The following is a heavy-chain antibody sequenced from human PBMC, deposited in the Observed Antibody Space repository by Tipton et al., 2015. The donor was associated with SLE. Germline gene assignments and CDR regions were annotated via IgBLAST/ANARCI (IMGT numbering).Heavy chain of an antibody. CDR2: IWYDGSNK. Sequence: SLRLSCAASGFTFSTSAMHWVRQAPGKGLEWVAVIWYDGSNKFYADSGKGRFTISRDNSKNTVSLQMNSLRVEDTAGYFCAGGRGGEFLDYWGQGTLVTVSS. V-gene: IGHV3-33*01. J-gene: IGHJ4*02. CDR3: AGGRGGEFLDY. D-gene: IGHD3-16*01. CDR1: GFTFSTSA.